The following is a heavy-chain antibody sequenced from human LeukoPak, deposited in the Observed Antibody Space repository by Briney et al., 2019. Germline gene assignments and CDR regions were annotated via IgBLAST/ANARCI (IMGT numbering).Heavy chain of an antibody. J-gene: IGHJ4*02. CDR2: ISSSSSYI. CDR3: ARGLIVATALDY. Sequence: GGPLRLSCAASGFTFSSYSMNWVRQAPGKGLEWVSSISSSSSYIYYADSVKGRFTISRDNAKNSLYLQMNSLRAEDTAVYYCARGLIVATALDYWGQGTLVTVSS. CDR1: GFTFSSYS. V-gene: IGHV3-21*01. D-gene: IGHD5-12*01.